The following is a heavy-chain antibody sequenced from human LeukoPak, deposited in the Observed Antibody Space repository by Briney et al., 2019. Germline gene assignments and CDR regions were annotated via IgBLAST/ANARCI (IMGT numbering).Heavy chain of an antibody. CDR3: TRDRGGSPTDVFDY. Sequence: PGGSLRLSCAASGFIFDDYAIHWVRQAPGKGLEWVSGISWNSGSIGYADSVKGRFTISRDNSKNTVYMQMDGLRAEDTAVYYCTRDRGGSPTDVFDYWGQGTLVTVSS. CDR1: GFIFDDYA. J-gene: IGHJ4*02. D-gene: IGHD2-15*01. CDR2: ISWNSGSI. V-gene: IGHV3-9*01.